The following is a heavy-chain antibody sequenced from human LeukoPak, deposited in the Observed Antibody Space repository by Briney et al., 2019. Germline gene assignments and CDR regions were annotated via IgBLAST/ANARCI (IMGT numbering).Heavy chain of an antibody. CDR3: ARDPPYCSSTSCPFDY. V-gene: IGHV1-8*02. J-gene: IGHJ4*02. CDR2: MNPNSGNT. D-gene: IGHD2-2*01. CDR1: GFTFTSFG. Sequence: ASVKVSCKASGFTFTSFGFSWVRQAPGQGLEWMGWMNPNSGNTGYAQKFQGRVTMTRNTSISTAYMELSSLRSEDTAVYYCARDPPYCSSTSCPFDYWGQGTLVTVSS.